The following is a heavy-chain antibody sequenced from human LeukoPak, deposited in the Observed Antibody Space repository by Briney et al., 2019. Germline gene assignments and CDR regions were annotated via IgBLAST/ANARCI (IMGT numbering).Heavy chain of an antibody. J-gene: IGHJ4*02. V-gene: IGHV3-48*03. Sequence: SGGSLRLSCAASGFTFSSYEMNWVRQAPGKGLEWVAYSSYSGSIIYYADSVKGRFTISRDNSKNLLYLQMSSLRAEDTATYYCAGCSGWYMGAPFDYWGQGTLVTVSS. CDR2: SSYSGSII. CDR1: GFTFSSYE. D-gene: IGHD6-19*01. CDR3: AGCSGWYMGAPFDY.